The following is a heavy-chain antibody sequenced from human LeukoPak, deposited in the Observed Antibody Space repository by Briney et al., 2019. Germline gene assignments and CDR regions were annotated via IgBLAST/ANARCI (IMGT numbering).Heavy chain of an antibody. J-gene: IGHJ4*02. V-gene: IGHV4-34*01. CDR1: GGSFSGYY. D-gene: IGHD2-21*01. Sequence: SETLSLTCAVYGGSFSGYYWSWIRQPPGKGLEWIGEINHSGSTNYNPSLKSRVIISVDTSKNQFSLRLSSVTAADTAVYYCARHIDYWGQGTLVTVSS. CDR2: INHSGST. CDR3: ARHIDY.